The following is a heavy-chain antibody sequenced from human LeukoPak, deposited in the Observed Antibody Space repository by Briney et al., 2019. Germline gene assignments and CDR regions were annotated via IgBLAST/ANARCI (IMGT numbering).Heavy chain of an antibody. D-gene: IGHD3-22*01. J-gene: IGHJ4*02. CDR1: GFTFSNYA. CDR3: ATDPYTYYYDCSGYNFDY. Sequence: GGSLRLSCAASGFTFSNYAMTWVRQAPGKGLEWISSISCTFSSTYYADSVKGRFTISRDNSKDILYLHMNSLRAEDTAIYYCATDPYTYYYDCSGYNFDYWGQGTLVTVSS. CDR2: ISCTFSST. V-gene: IGHV3-23*01.